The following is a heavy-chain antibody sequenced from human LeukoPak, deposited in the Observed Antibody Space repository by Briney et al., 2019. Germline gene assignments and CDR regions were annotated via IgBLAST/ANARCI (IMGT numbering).Heavy chain of an antibody. D-gene: IGHD3-22*01. Sequence: SETLSLTCTVSGYSISSGYYWGWIRQPPGKGLEWIGSIYHSGSTYYNPSLKSRVTISVDTSKNQFFLKVNSVTAADTAVCYCAREKYYYDSSGYRDYMDVWGKGTTVTVSS. CDR1: GYSISSGYY. V-gene: IGHV4-38-2*02. J-gene: IGHJ6*03. CDR3: AREKYYYDSSGYRDYMDV. CDR2: IYHSGST.